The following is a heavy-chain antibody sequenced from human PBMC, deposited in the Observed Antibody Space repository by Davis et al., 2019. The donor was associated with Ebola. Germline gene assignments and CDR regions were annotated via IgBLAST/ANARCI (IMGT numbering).Heavy chain of an antibody. D-gene: IGHD6-13*01. V-gene: IGHV3-30-3*01. CDR3: AKDTSSIWFDV. CDR1: GFTFSSYA. CDR2: ISYDGSNK. J-gene: IGHJ3*01. Sequence: GESLKISCAASGFTFSSYAMHWVRQAPGKGLEWVAVISYDGSNKYYADSVKGRFTISRDNSKNTLYLQMNSLRVEDTAIYYCAKDTSSIWFDVWGQGTMVTVSS.